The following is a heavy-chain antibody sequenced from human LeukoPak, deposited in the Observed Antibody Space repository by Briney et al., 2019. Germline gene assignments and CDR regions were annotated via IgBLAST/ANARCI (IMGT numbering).Heavy chain of an antibody. CDR3: ARDNRYSGSGHNFGMDV. D-gene: IGHD3-10*01. CDR1: GFTFSSYS. J-gene: IGHJ6*02. V-gene: IGHV3-48*01. Sequence: GGSLRLSCAASGFTFSSYSMNWVRQAPGKGLEWVSYISSSSSTIYYADSVKGRFTISRDNAKNSLYLQMNSLRADDTAVYYCARDNRYSGSGHNFGMDVWGQGTTVTVSS. CDR2: ISSSSSTI.